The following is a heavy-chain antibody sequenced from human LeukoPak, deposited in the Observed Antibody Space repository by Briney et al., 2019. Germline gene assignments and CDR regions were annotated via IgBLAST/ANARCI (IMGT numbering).Heavy chain of an antibody. V-gene: IGHV3-48*03. Sequence: GGSLRLSCAASGFTFSSYEMNWVRQAPGKGLEWVSYISSSGSTIYYADSVKRRFTISRDNAKNSLYLQMNSLRAEDTAVYYCARDGSGSYYNLPFDYWGQGTLVTVSS. D-gene: IGHD3-10*01. J-gene: IGHJ4*02. CDR3: ARDGSGSYYNLPFDY. CDR1: GFTFSSYE. CDR2: ISSSGSTI.